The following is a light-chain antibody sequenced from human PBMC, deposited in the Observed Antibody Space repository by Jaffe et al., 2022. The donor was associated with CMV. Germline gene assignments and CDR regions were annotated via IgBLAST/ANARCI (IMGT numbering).Light chain of an antibody. V-gene: IGKV3-11*01. CDR3: QQRSNWPPS. J-gene: IGKJ4*01. Sequence: EIVLTQSPATLSLSPGERATLSCRASQSVSSYLVWYQHKPGQAPRLLIYDASNRATGIPARFSGSGSGTDFTLTISSLEPEDFALYYCQQRSNWPPSFGGGTKVEIK. CDR2: DAS. CDR1: QSVSSY.